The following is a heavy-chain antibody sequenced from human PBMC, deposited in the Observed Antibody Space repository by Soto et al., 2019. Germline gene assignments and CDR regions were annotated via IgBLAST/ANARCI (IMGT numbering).Heavy chain of an antibody. Sequence: VGSLRLSCAASGFTLTTYAMSWVRQAPGKGLEWVSSISGSGGTAYNVDSVKGRFTISRDNSKNTMYLQMNSLRAEDTAVYYCERETFSWRQATLFTV. V-gene: IGHV3-23*01. CDR3: ERETFS. CDR2: ISGSGGTA. J-gene: IGHJ5*02. CDR1: GFTLTTYA. D-gene: IGHD3-3*01.